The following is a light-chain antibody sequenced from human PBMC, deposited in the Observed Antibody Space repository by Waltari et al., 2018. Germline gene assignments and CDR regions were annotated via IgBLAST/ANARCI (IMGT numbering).Light chain of an antibody. Sequence: QSALTQPASVSGSPGQPIPIPCTGSHTHVGAYTFVSWYQQHPDKVPKLILYDVGNRPSGISHRFSASKSGNTASLTISGLQEEDEGEYYCSSYTTSTTLLFGTGTRLTVL. CDR2: DVG. CDR1: HTHVGAYTF. CDR3: SSYTTSTTLL. V-gene: IGLV2-14*01. J-gene: IGLJ1*01.